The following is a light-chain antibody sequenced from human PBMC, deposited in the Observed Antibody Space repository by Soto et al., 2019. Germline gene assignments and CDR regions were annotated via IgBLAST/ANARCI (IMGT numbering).Light chain of an antibody. J-gene: IGKJ1*01. CDR3: QQYNSYLWT. CDR2: KAS. Sequence: DIQMTQSRSTLSVSVEYRFTITCRASQTISSWLAWYQQKPGKAPKLLIYKASTLKSGVPSRFSGSGSGTEFTLTISSLQPDDFATYYCQQYNSYLWTFGQGTKVDIK. CDR1: QTISSW. V-gene: IGKV1-5*03.